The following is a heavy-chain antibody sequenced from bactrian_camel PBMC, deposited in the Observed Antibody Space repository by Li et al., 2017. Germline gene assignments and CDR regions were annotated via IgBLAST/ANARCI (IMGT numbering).Heavy chain of an antibody. J-gene: IGHJ4*01. Sequence: DVQLVESGGGLVQPGGSLRLSCVASGFTFSNYAMTWVRQVPGKGLERVSKHNNVGEATAYADSVKGRFTISRDNDANTVYLQMDSLNPDDTATYYCATRRGRDWQDWDQEGTYNYWGHGTQVTVS. CDR1: GFTFSNYA. V-gene: IGHV3S40*01. CDR2: HNNVGEAT. D-gene: IGHD4*01. CDR3: ATRRGRDWQDWDQEGTYNY.